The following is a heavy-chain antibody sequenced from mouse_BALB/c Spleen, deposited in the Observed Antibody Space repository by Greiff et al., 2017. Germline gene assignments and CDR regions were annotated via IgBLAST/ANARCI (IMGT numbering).Heavy chain of an antibody. Sequence: VQLQQPGAELVKPGASVKLSCKASGYTFTSYWMHWVKQRPGQGLEWIGEIDPSDSYTNYNQKFKGKATLTVDKSSSTAYMQLSSLTSEDSAVYYGARRETARATAWFAYWGQGTLVTVSA. CDR3: ARRETARATAWFAY. D-gene: IGHD3-2*01. V-gene: IGHV1-69*02. CDR1: GYTFTSYW. J-gene: IGHJ3*01. CDR2: IDPSDSYT.